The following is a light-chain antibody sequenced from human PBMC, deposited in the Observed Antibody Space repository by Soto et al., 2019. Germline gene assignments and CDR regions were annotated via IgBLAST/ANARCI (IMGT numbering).Light chain of an antibody. CDR2: DAS. V-gene: IGKV3-11*01. CDR1: QSICLA. Sequence: EIVLTQSPATLSLSPGERATLSCRASQSICLAIAWYQHKPGQAPRLLIFDASQRATGIPARFRGSGSGTDFTLSISSLEPEDFAVYYCQQHTDRPPWTFGQGTKVESK. J-gene: IGKJ1*01. CDR3: QQHTDRPPWT.